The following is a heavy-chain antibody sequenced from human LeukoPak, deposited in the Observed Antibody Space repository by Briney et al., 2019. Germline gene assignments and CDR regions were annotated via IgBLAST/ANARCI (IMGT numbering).Heavy chain of an antibody. J-gene: IGHJ4*02. CDR3: TRENSNTGYDLYFDY. Sequence: GGSLRLSCAASGFTFSGSSMHWVRQASGKGLEWVGRIRSKSNSYATTYAASVKGRFTISRDDSKNTAYLQMNSLNTEDTAVYYCTRENSNTGYDLYFDYWGQGTLVTVSS. V-gene: IGHV3-73*01. CDR1: GFTFSGSS. CDR2: IRSKSNSYAT. D-gene: IGHD5-12*01.